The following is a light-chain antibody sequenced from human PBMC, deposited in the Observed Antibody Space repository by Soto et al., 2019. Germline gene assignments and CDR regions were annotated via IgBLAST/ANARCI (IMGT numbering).Light chain of an antibody. CDR1: SSDVGTYNF. CDR2: DVN. Sequence: QSALTQPASVSGSPGQSITISCTGTSSDVGTYNFVSWYQQHPGKAPKLMIYDVNNRPSGVSNRFSGSKSGNTASLTISGLQAEDEADYYCSSYSRISTVVFGGGTKLTVL. V-gene: IGLV2-14*01. CDR3: SSYSRISTVV. J-gene: IGLJ2*01.